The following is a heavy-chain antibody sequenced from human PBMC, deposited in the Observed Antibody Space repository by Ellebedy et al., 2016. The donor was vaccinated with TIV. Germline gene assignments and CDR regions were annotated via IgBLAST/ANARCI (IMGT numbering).Heavy chain of an antibody. J-gene: IGHJ4*02. CDR1: GFTFSSYG. Sequence: GESLKISXAASGFTFSSYGMHWVRQAPGKGLEWVAVIWYDGSNKYYADSVKGRFTISRDNSKNTLYLQMSSLRAEDTAVYYCVNWGRGAPDYWGQGTLVTVSS. CDR2: IWYDGSNK. V-gene: IGHV3-30*02. CDR3: VNWGRGAPDY. D-gene: IGHD2-15*01.